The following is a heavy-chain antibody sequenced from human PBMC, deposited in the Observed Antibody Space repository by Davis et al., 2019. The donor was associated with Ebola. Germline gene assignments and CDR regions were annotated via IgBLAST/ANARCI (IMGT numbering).Heavy chain of an antibody. J-gene: IGHJ4*02. CDR1: GFTFSSHA. Sequence: GESLKISCAASGFTFSSHAMHWVGQAPGKGLEWVAVTSYDGRNKWYADSVKGRFTISRDNSKNTLYLQMNSLRPEDRAMYYCAKDGDYGGNSAVSNYYYDYWGQGTLVTVSS. CDR3: AKDGDYGGNSAVSNYYYDY. D-gene: IGHD4-23*01. V-gene: IGHV3-30*18. CDR2: TSYDGRNK.